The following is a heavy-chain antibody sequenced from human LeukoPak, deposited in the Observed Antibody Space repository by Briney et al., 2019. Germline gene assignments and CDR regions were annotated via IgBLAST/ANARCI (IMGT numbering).Heavy chain of an antibody. D-gene: IGHD3-10*01. V-gene: IGHV4-30-4*01. Sequence: PSETLSLTCTVSGGSISSGDYYWSWIRQPPGKGLEWIGHIYYSGSTYYNPSLKNRVTISVDTSKNQFSLKLSSVTAADTAVYYCARVGTMVRGVLYYYYYGMDVWGKGTTVTVSS. CDR1: GGSISSGDYY. CDR2: IYYSGST. J-gene: IGHJ6*04. CDR3: ARVGTMVRGVLYYYYYGMDV.